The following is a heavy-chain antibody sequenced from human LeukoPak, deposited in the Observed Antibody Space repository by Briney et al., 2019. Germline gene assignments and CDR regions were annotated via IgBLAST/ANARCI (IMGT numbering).Heavy chain of an antibody. D-gene: IGHD4-17*01. V-gene: IGHV1-46*01. CDR1: GYTFTSYY. J-gene: IGHJ5*02. CDR2: INPSGGST. CDR3: ARGYDYGALLGNWFDP. Sequence: ASVKVSCKASGYTFTSYYMHWVRQAPGQGLEWMGIINPSGGSTSYAQKFQGRVTMTRDTSTSTVYMELSSLRSEDTAVYYCARGYDYGALLGNWFDPWGQGTLVTVSS.